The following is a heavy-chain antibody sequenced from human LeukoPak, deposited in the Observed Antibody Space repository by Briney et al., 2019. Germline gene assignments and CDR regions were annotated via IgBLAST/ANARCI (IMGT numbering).Heavy chain of an antibody. CDR1: GYTFTSYG. CDR3: ARAHCSSTSCYFNY. D-gene: IGHD2-2*01. CDR2: ISAYNGNT. V-gene: IGHV1-18*01. Sequence: ASVRLSCKASGYTFTSYGISWVRQAPGQGLEWMGWISAYNGNTNYAQKLQGRVTMTTDTSTSTAYMELRSLRSDGTAVYYCARAHCSSTSCYFNYWGQGTLVTVSS. J-gene: IGHJ4*02.